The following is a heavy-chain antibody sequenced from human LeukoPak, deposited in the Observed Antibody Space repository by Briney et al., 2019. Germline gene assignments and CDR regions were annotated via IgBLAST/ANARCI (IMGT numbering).Heavy chain of an antibody. D-gene: IGHD2-2*01. J-gene: IGHJ3*02. CDR3: GAGSSAYIVVGASDI. Sequence: SETLSLTCAVSGGSISSGGYSWSWIRQPPGKGLEWIGYIYHSGSTYYNPSLKSRVTISVDRSKNQFALKLSSVTAADTAVYCCGAGSSAYIVVGASDICGPGAMLTASS. CDR2: IYHSGST. V-gene: IGHV4-30-2*01. CDR1: GGSISSGGYS.